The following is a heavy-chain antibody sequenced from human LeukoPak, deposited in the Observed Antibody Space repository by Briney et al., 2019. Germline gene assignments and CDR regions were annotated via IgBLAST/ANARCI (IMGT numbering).Heavy chain of an antibody. CDR1: GFTFSSNA. D-gene: IGHD2-2*01. V-gene: IGHV3-64D*06. J-gene: IGHJ4*02. Sequence: GGSLRLSCSASGFTFSSNAMHWVRQAPGKGLEYVSAISSNGGSTYYADSVKGRFTISRDNSKNTLYLQMSSLRAEDTAVYYCVKRSHIVVVPAATGLDYWGQGTLVTVSS. CDR3: VKRSHIVVVPAATGLDY. CDR2: ISSNGGST.